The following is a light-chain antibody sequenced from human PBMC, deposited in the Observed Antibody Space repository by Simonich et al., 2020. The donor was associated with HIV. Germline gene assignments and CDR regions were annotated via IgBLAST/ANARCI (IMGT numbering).Light chain of an antibody. J-gene: IGLJ3*02. CDR1: SSDIGGYNY. V-gene: IGLV2-14*03. CDR2: DVS. CDR3: QTWGAGAGANWV. Sequence: QSALTQPASVSGSPGQSITLSCTGTSSDIGGYNYVSWYQHHPGKAPKLMIYDVSKRPSGVSNRFTVSKSGNTASLTISSLQSEDEADYYCQTWGAGAGANWVFGGGTKLTVL.